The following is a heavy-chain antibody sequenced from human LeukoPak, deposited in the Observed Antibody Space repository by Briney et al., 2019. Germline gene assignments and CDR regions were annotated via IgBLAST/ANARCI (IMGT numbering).Heavy chain of an antibody. D-gene: IGHD3-3*01. CDR1: GFTFSSYW. Sequence: GGSLRLSCAASGFTFSSYWMHWVRQAPGKGLVWVSRINSDGSSTSYADSVKGRFTISRDNAKNTLYLQMNSLRAEDTAVYYCARDPGHGVVINYFDYWGQGTLVTVSS. V-gene: IGHV3-74*01. CDR3: ARDPGHGVVINYFDY. CDR2: INSDGSST. J-gene: IGHJ4*02.